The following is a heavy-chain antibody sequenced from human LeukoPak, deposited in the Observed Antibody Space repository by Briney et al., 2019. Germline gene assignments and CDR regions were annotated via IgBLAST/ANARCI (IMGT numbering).Heavy chain of an antibody. CDR3: ARSLLGGYCSSTSCYPSYYYYMDV. Sequence: SETLSLTCTVSGGSISSSSYYWGWIRQPPGKGLEWIGGIFYSGSTSYNPSLKSRVTISADTSKNQFSLKLTSVTAADTAVYYCARSLLGGYCSSTSCYPSYYYYMDVWGKGTTVTVSS. V-gene: IGHV4-39*01. J-gene: IGHJ6*03. CDR2: IFYSGST. CDR1: GGSISSSSYY. D-gene: IGHD2-2*01.